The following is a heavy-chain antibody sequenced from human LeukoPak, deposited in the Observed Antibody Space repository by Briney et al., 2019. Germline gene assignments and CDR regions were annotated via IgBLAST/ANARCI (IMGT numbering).Heavy chain of an antibody. CDR1: GFTFTNVW. J-gene: IGHJ4*02. D-gene: IGHD3-16*01. Sequence: NPGGSLRLTCAVSGFTFTNVWMNWVSQAPGKGLEWVGRIKNKDEGEKTDYAAPVKGRFTISRDDSKATLFLQMNSLKMEDTAIYYCTTGIDYGGGYWGQGTLVSVSS. CDR2: IKNKDEGEKT. CDR3: TTGIDYGGGY. V-gene: IGHV3-15*07.